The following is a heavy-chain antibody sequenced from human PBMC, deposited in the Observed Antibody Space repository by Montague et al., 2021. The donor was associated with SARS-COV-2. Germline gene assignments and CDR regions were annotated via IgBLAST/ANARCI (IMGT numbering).Heavy chain of an antibody. D-gene: IGHD2-2*01. V-gene: IGHV4-4*02. J-gene: IGHJ3*02. CDR3: ARDLLRYCSSTSCYNDAFDI. CDR2: IYHSGST. CDR1: GGSISSSNW. Sequence: SETLSLTCAVSGGSISSSNWWSWVRQPPGKGLEWIGEIYHSGSTNYNPSLKSRVTISVDKSKNQFSLKLSSVTAADTAVYYCARDLLRYCSSTSCYNDAFDIWRQGKMVTVSS.